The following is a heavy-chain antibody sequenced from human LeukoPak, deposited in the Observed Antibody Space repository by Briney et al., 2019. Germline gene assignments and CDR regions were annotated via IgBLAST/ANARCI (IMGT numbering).Heavy chain of an antibody. Sequence: SETLSLTCTVSGGPISSSSYYWGWIRQPPGKGLEWIGSIYYSGSTYYNPSLKSRVTISVDTSKNQFSLKLSSVTAADTAVYYCARPLGYCSGGSCPWGQGTLVTVSS. CDR3: ARPLGYCSGGSCP. V-gene: IGHV4-39*01. CDR2: IYYSGST. D-gene: IGHD2-15*01. J-gene: IGHJ5*02. CDR1: GGPISSSSYY.